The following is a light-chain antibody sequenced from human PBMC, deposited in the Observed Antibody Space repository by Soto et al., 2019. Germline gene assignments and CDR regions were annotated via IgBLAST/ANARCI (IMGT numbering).Light chain of an antibody. CDR1: SSNIGGGYD. Sequence: QSVLTQPPSVSGAPGQRVTISCAGSSSNIGGGYDVHWYQQLPGTAPKLLIYGNSNRPSGVPDRFSGSKSDTSASLAITGLQAEDEADYYCQSYDSSLSAYVFGTGTKLTVL. CDR3: QSYDSSLSAYV. J-gene: IGLJ1*01. CDR2: GNS. V-gene: IGLV1-40*01.